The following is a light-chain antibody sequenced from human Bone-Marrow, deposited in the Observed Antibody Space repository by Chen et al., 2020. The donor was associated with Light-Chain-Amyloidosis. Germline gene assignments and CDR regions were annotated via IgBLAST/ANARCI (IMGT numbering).Light chain of an antibody. CDR3: QVWDRSSDRPV. CDR2: DDS. Sequence: SYVLTQPSSVSVAPGQTATIACGGNNIGSTSVHWYQQTPGQAPLLVVYDDSDRPSGIPERLSGATSGNTATLTISGVEAGDEADDYCQVWDRSSDRPVFGGGTKLTVL. CDR1: NIGSTS. J-gene: IGLJ3*02. V-gene: IGLV3-21*02.